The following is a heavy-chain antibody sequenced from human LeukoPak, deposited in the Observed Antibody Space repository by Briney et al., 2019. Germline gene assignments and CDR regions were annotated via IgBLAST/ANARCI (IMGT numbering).Heavy chain of an antibody. CDR3: ARDGDFYYFDY. Sequence: SETLSLTCTVSGYSISSGNYWGWIRQPPGKGPEWIGSIYHSGTTYYNPSLKSRVSISVDTSKNQFSLRLSSVTAADTAVYYCARDGDFYYFDYWGQGTLVTVSS. J-gene: IGHJ4*02. CDR2: IYHSGTT. V-gene: IGHV4-38-2*02. CDR1: GYSISSGNY.